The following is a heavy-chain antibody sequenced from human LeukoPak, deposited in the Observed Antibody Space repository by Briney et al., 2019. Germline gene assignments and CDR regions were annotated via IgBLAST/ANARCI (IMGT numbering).Heavy chain of an antibody. CDR2: ISGSGGST. Sequence: GGSLRLSCAASGFTFSSYAMSWVRQAPGKGLEWVSAISGSGGSTYYADSVKGRFTISRDNSKNTLCLRMNSLRAEDTAVYYCAKEYDYGDCLDYWGQGTLVTVSS. D-gene: IGHD4-17*01. V-gene: IGHV3-23*01. CDR3: AKEYDYGDCLDY. J-gene: IGHJ4*02. CDR1: GFTFSSYA.